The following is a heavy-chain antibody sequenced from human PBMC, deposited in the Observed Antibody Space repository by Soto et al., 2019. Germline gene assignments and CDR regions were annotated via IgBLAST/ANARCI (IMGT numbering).Heavy chain of an antibody. CDR1: GVTFSSYS. D-gene: IGHD2-2*01. V-gene: IGHV3-21*01. CDR2: ISSSSSYI. J-gene: IGHJ6*03. Sequence: GGSLRLSCAASGVTFSSYSMNWVRQAPGKGLEWVSSISSSSSYIYYADSVKGRFTISRDNAKNSLYLQMNSLRAEDTAVYYCARKAGNQLPFYYYYYMDVWGKGTTVTVSS. CDR3: ARKAGNQLPFYYYYYMDV.